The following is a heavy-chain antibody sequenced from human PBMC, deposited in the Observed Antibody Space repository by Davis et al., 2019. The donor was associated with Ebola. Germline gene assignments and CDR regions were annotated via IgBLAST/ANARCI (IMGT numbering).Heavy chain of an antibody. CDR3: ARKSLDYGDVDYGMDV. CDR2: ISSSGSTI. Sequence: GESLKISCAASGFTFSSYEMNWVRQAPGKGLEWVSYISSSGSTIYYADSVKGRFTISRDNAKNSLYLQMNSLRAEDTAVYYCARKSLDYGDVDYGMDVWGQGTTVTVSS. V-gene: IGHV3-48*03. J-gene: IGHJ6*02. D-gene: IGHD4-17*01. CDR1: GFTFSSYE.